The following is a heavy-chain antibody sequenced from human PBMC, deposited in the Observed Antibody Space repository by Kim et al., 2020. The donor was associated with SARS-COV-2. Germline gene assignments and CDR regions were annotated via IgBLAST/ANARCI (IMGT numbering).Heavy chain of an antibody. J-gene: IGHJ1*01. CDR2: ISWNSGSI. V-gene: IGHV3-9*01. Sequence: GGSLRLSCAASGFTFDDYAMHWVRQAPGKGLEWVSGISWNSGSIGYADSVKGRVTISRDSAKNSLYLQMNSLRAEDTALYYCAKDRPKKSAAGTMASIQHCGQGTPVTVSS. D-gene: IGHD6-13*01. CDR3: AKDRPKKSAAGTMASIQH. CDR1: GFTFDDYA.